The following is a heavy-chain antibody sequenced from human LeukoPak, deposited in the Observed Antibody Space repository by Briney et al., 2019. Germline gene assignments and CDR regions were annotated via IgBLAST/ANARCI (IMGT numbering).Heavy chain of an antibody. V-gene: IGHV3-21*01. D-gene: IGHD3-22*01. Sequence: VGSLRLSCAASGFTFSSYSMNWVRQAPGKGLEWVSSISSSSSYIYYADSVKGRFTISRDNAKNSLYLQMNSLRAEDTAVYYCARVRYDGSGYYSISDYWGQGTLVTVSS. J-gene: IGHJ4*02. CDR1: GFTFSSYS. CDR2: ISSSSSYI. CDR3: ARVRYDGSGYYSISDY.